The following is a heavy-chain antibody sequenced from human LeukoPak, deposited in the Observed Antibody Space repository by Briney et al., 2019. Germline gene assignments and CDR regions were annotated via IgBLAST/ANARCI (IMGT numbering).Heavy chain of an antibody. D-gene: IGHD7-27*01. CDR2: MNPNSGNT. Sequence: GASVRVSCKASGYTFTSYDINWVRQATGQGLEWMGWMNPNSGNTGYAQKFQGRVTMTRNTSISTAYMELSSLRPEDTAVYYCARNWGLAQGYFDYWGQGTLVTVSS. CDR1: GYTFTSYD. V-gene: IGHV1-8*01. J-gene: IGHJ4*02. CDR3: ARNWGLAQGYFDY.